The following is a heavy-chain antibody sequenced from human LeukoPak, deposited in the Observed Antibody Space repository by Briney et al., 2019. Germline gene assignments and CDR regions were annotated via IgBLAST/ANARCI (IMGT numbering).Heavy chain of an antibody. Sequence: EASVKVSCKASGDTFSSYAISWVRQAPGQGLEWMGGIIPIFGTANYAQKFQGRVTITTDESTSTAYMELSGLRSEDTAVYYCARDGRYYYDSSGYYYWGQGTLVTVSS. V-gene: IGHV1-69*05. J-gene: IGHJ4*02. CDR3: ARDGRYYYDSSGYYY. CDR2: IIPIFGTA. CDR1: GDTFSSYA. D-gene: IGHD3-22*01.